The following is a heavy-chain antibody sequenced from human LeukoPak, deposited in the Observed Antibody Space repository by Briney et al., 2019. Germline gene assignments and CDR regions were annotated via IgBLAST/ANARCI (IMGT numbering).Heavy chain of an antibody. J-gene: IGHJ3*02. CDR1: GGSISSSLYF. CDR3: ARANNSITIFGVVHDAFDI. V-gene: IGHV4-39*07. CDR2: IYYTGKN. D-gene: IGHD3-3*01. Sequence: PSETLSLTCTVSGGSISSSLYFWGWIRQPPGKGLEWIGSIYYTGKNYYNPSLKSRVTISIDTSKNQFSLKLNSVTAADTAVYYCARANNSITIFGVVHDAFDIWGQGTMVTVSS.